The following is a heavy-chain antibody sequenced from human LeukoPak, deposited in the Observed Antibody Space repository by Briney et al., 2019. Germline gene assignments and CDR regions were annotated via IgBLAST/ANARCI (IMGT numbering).Heavy chain of an antibody. CDR3: ARGSYDILTGYSTLGEY. CDR2: IYYSGST. D-gene: IGHD3-9*01. CDR1: GGSISSYY. V-gene: IGHV4-39*02. J-gene: IGHJ4*02. Sequence: SETLSLTCTVSGGSISSYYWGWIRQPPGKGLEWIGSIYYSGSTYYKPSLKSRVTISLDTSKNHFYLKLSSVTAADTAVYYYARGSYDILTGYSTLGEYWGQGTLVTVSS.